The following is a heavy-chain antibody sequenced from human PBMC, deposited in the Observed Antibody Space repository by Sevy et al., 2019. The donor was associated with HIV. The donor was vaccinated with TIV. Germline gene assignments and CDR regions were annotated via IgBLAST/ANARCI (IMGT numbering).Heavy chain of an antibody. CDR3: ARRKRGRYYDSSGYWPFDY. CDR1: GFTVSSNY. CDR2: IYSGGST. Sequence: GGSLRLSCAASGFTVSSNYMSWVRQAPGKGLEWVSVIYSGGSTYYADSVKGRFTISRDNSKNTLDLQMNSLRAEDTAVYYCARRKRGRYYDSSGYWPFDYWGQGTLVTVSS. V-gene: IGHV3-53*01. D-gene: IGHD3-22*01. J-gene: IGHJ4*02.